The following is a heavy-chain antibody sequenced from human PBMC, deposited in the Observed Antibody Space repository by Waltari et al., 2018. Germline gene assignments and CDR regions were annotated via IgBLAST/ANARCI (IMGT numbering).Heavy chain of an antibody. CDR3: AREDYYDSSGDAPNDY. CDR1: GYTFTGYY. Sequence: QVQLVQSGAEVKKPRASVKVSCKASGYTFTGYYMHWVRQAPGQGLEWMGWINPNSGGTNYEQKFQGRVTITADESTSTAYMELSSLRSEDTAVYYCAREDYYDSSGDAPNDYWGQGTLVTVSS. V-gene: IGHV1-2*02. J-gene: IGHJ4*02. CDR2: INPNSGGT. D-gene: IGHD3-22*01.